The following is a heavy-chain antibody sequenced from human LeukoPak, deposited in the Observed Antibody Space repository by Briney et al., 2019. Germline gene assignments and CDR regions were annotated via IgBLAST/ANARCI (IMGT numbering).Heavy chain of an antibody. CDR3: ARTVGYCSGGSCYSWFDP. V-gene: IGHV3-30-3*01. Sequence: GGSLRLSCAASGFTFSSYAMHWVRQAPGKGLEWVAVISYDGSNKYYADSVKGRSTISRDNSKNTLYLQMNSLRAEDTAVYYCARTVGYCSGGSCYSWFDPWGQGTLVTVSS. CDR2: ISYDGSNK. CDR1: GFTFSSYA. D-gene: IGHD2-15*01. J-gene: IGHJ5*02.